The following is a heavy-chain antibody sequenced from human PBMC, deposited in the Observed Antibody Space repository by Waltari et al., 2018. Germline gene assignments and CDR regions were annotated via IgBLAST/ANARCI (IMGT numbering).Heavy chain of an antibody. CDR1: GFTFSSYG. V-gene: IGHV3-30*18. CDR2: ISYDGSNK. CDR3: AKEEYSSSAEGDY. D-gene: IGHD6-6*01. J-gene: IGHJ4*02. Sequence: QVQLVESGGGVVQPGRSLRLSCAASGFTFSSYGMHWVRQAPGKGREWVAGISYDGSNKYYADSVKGRFTIARDNSKNTLYLQMNSLRAEDTAVYYCAKEEYSSSAEGDYWGQGTLVTVSS.